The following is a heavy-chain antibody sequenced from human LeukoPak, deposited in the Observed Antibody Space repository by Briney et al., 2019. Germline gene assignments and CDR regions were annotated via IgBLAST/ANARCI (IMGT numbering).Heavy chain of an antibody. CDR2: INHSGST. Sequence: SETLSLTCAVYGGSFSGYYWSWIRQPPGKGLEWIGEINHSGSTNYNPSLKSRVTISVDMSKNQFSLKLSSVTAADTAVYYCAIAVAGYFDYWGQGTLVTVSS. V-gene: IGHV4-34*01. D-gene: IGHD6-19*01. CDR3: AIAVAGYFDY. CDR1: GGSFSGYY. J-gene: IGHJ4*02.